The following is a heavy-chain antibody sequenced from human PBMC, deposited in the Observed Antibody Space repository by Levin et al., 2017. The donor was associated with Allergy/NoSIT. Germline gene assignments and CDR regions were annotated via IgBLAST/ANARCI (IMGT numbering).Heavy chain of an antibody. V-gene: IGHV5-51*01. Sequence: GESLKISCQASGYSFTSYWFGWVRQRPGKGLEWMGPIFPSDSDTRVSPSFQGQIIMSVDKSISTAYLQWSSLKASDSATYYCARRDSDGSNSFDYWGQGTLVTVSS. J-gene: IGHJ4*02. CDR2: IFPSDSDT. D-gene: IGHD4-23*01. CDR1: GYSFTSYW. CDR3: ARRDSDGSNSFDY.